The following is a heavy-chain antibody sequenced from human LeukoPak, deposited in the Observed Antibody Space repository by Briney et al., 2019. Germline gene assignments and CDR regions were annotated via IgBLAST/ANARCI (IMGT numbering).Heavy chain of an antibody. Sequence: SVKVSCKASGGTFSSYAISWVRQAPGQGLEWMGGIIPIFGTANYAQQFQGRVTITTDESTSTAYMELSSLRSEETAVYYCARAPVVPAAIEDYYYYYMDVWGKGTTVTVSS. D-gene: IGHD2-2*01. J-gene: IGHJ6*03. V-gene: IGHV1-69*05. CDR1: GGTFSSYA. CDR2: IIPIFGTA. CDR3: ARAPVVPAAIEDYYYYYMDV.